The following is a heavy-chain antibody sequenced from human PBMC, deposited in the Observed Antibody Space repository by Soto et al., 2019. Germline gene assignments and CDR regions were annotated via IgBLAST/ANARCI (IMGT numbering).Heavy chain of an antibody. CDR3: ARDPGATWGYSYGYCPDY. J-gene: IGHJ4*02. V-gene: IGHV3-30-3*01. CDR2: ISYDGSNK. D-gene: IGHD5-18*01. CDR1: GFTFSSYA. Sequence: GESLKISCAASGFTFSSYAMHWVRQAPGKGLEWVAVISYDGSNKYYADSVKGRFTISRDNSKNTLYLQMNSLRAEDTAVYYCARDPGATWGYSYGYCPDYWGQGTLVTVSS.